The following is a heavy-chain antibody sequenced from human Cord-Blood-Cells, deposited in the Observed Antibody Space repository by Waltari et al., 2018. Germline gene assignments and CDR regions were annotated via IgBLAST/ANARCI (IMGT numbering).Heavy chain of an antibody. D-gene: IGHD2-8*02. Sequence: QVQLQQWGAGLLKPSETLSLTCAVYGGSFSGYYWSWIRQPPGKGLEWIGEINHSGSTNYNPSLKSRVTISVDTSKNQFSLKLSSVTAADTAVYYCARGKRARWGTWDYWGQGTLVTVSS. CDR3: ARGKRARWGTWDY. J-gene: IGHJ4*02. V-gene: IGHV4-34*01. CDR1: GGSFSGYY. CDR2: INHSGST.